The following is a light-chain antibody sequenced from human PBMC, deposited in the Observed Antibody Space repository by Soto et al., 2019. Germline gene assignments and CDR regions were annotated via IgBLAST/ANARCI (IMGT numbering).Light chain of an antibody. CDR1: QSVGTY. Sequence: EIVLTQSPATLSLSPGERAILSCRASQSVGTYLAWYQQKPGQAPRLLIYDASNRATGIPARFGGSGSGTAFPLPIASLEPDVFAVYSCQQRRRWPGPFGPGPKVDI. CDR3: QQRRRWPGP. CDR2: DAS. J-gene: IGKJ3*01. V-gene: IGKV3-11*01.